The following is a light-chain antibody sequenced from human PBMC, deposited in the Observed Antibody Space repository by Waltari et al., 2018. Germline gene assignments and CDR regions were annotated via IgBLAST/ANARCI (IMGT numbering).Light chain of an antibody. CDR2: ADS. J-gene: IGKJ4*01. CDR3: QQTNSSLA. Sequence: DIQMTQSASSVSASVGDNVIITCRASHDINSWLAWYQQKPGKAPNLLIYADSRLQSGVPSRFSGSGSGTDFTLTISSLQPEDFATYYCQQTNSSLAFGGGTKVEIK. CDR1: HDINSW. V-gene: IGKV1-12*01.